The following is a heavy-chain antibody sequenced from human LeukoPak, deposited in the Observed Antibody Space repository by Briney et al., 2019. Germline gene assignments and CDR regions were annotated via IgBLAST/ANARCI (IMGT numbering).Heavy chain of an antibody. CDR1: GFTFSSYS. J-gene: IGHJ6*02. D-gene: IGHD3-10*01. Sequence: GGSLRLSCAASGFTFSSYSMNWVRQAPGKGLEWVSSISSGSSYIYYADSVKGRFTISRDNAKNSLYLRMNSLRAEDTAVYYCARDLPTRMVRGAHYYYGMDVWGQGTTVTVSS. CDR3: ARDLPTRMVRGAHYYYGMDV. V-gene: IGHV3-21*01. CDR2: ISSGSSYI.